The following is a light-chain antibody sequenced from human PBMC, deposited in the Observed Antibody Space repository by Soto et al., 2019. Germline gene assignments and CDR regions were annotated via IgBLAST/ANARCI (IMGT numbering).Light chain of an antibody. V-gene: IGKV3D-15*01. CDR1: QGVXSN. J-gene: IGKJ4*01. Sequence: TQSPGTVSLAPGERATLSCRASQGVXSNFGWYQQRRGQPTRILIXDESSRATGIPARFSGSGSGREFTLTLSSLQSEEFAVYYCRQYDNWPPLTFGGGTKVDIK. CDR2: DES. CDR3: RQYDNWPPLT.